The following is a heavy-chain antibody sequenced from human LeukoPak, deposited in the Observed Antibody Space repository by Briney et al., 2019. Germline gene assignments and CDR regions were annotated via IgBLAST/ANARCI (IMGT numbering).Heavy chain of an antibody. CDR2: FSGSGGDT. D-gene: IGHD5-24*01. J-gene: IGHJ4*02. CDR3: AKSGYNRFDY. Sequence: PGGSLRLSCAASGFTFSSYAMSWVRQAPGKGLEWVSAFSGSGGDTYYADSVKGRFTISRDDSKNTLYLQMNSLRAEDTAVYYCAKSGYNRFDYWGQGTLVTVSS. CDR1: GFTFSSYA. V-gene: IGHV3-23*01.